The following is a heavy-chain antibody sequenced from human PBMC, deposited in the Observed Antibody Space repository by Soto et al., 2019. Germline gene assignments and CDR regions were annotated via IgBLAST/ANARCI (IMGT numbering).Heavy chain of an antibody. V-gene: IGHV4-61*01. CDR2: IYYSGST. J-gene: IGHJ5*02. D-gene: IGHD3-10*02. Sequence: PSETLSLTCTVSGGSIISSTYYWSWIRQPPGKGLEWIGYIYYSGSTNYNPSLKSRVTISVDTSKNQFSLKLSSVTAADTAVYYCAKDQLYIRGVIHNWFDPWGQGTLVTVSS. CDR3: AKDQLYIRGVIHNWFDP. CDR1: GGSIISSTYY.